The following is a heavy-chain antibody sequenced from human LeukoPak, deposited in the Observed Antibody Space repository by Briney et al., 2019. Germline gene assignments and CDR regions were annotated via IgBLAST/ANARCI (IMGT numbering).Heavy chain of an antibody. Sequence: GGSLRLSCAASGFTFSSYAMHWVRQAPGKGLEWVAAISHDGSNKYSADSVKGRFTISRDNSKNTLYLQMNSLRADDMAVYYCAGLDAAMPDAFDIWGQGTTVTVSS. J-gene: IGHJ3*02. CDR2: ISHDGSNK. D-gene: IGHD5-18*01. CDR1: GFTFSSYA. V-gene: IGHV3-30*04. CDR3: AGLDAAMPDAFDI.